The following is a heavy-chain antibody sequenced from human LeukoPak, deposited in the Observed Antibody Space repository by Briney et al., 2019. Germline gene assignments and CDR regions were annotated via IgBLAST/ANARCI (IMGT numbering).Heavy chain of an antibody. V-gene: IGHV3-33*01. CDR2: IWYDGSNK. Sequence: GRSLRLSCAASGFTFSTYGMHWVRQAPGKGLEWVAVIWYDGSNKYYADSVKGRFTVSRDNSKNTLYLQMNSLRAEDTAVYYCARNYYGSGSQILIDYWGQGTLVTVSS. CDR1: GFTFSTYG. D-gene: IGHD3-10*01. J-gene: IGHJ4*02. CDR3: ARNYYGSGSQILIDY.